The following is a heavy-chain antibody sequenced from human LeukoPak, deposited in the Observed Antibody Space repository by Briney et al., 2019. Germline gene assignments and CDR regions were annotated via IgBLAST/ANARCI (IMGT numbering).Heavy chain of an antibody. CDR3: AKVKWKLIGYFDY. V-gene: IGHV3-23*01. Sequence: PGGSLRLSCAASEFTFSDYYMSWIRQAPGKGLEWVSVLTGDGNTYYADSVKGRFTNSRDDSKNTLFLQMNSLRAEDTAVYFCAKVKWKLIGYFDYWGQGTLVTVSS. D-gene: IGHD1-20*01. CDR1: EFTFSDYY. J-gene: IGHJ4*02. CDR2: LTGDGNT.